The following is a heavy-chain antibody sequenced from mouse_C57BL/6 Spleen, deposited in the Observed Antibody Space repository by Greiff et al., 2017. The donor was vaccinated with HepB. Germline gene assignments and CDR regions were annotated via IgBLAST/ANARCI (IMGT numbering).Heavy chain of an antibody. J-gene: IGHJ2*01. Sequence: VQLQQSGAELVKPGASVTLSCKASGYTFTEYTIHWVKQRSGQGLEWIGWFYPGRGSIKCNEKFKDKATLTADKSSSTVYMELSRLTSEDSAVYFCARHEEDDYDAGYYLDYWGQGTTLTVSS. CDR2: FYPGRGSI. V-gene: IGHV1-62-2*01. CDR3: ARHEEDDYDAGYYLDY. CDR1: GYTFTEYT. D-gene: IGHD2-4*01.